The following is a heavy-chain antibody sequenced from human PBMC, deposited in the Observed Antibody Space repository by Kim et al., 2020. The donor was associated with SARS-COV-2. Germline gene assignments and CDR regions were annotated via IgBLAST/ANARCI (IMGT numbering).Heavy chain of an antibody. Sequence: ASVKVSCKASGYTFSSYDINWVRQATGQGPEWMGWMNPNSGNTGYAQKFQGRVTMTRNTSISTAYMELSSLRSEDTAVYFCARGRLEGYCSGGRCYYLDSWGPGTLVTVSS. CDR3: ARGRLEGYCSGGRCYYLDS. CDR1: GYTFSSYD. V-gene: IGHV1-8*02. CDR2: MNPNSGNT. J-gene: IGHJ4*02. D-gene: IGHD2-15*01.